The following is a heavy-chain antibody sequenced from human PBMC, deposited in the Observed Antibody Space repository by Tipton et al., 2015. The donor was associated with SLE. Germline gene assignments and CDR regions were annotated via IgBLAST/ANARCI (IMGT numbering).Heavy chain of an antibody. Sequence: TLSLTCAVYGGSFSGYYWSWIRQPPGKGLEWIGEINHSGSTNYNPSLKSRVTISVDTSKNQFSLKLSSVTAADTAVYYCASGPPIGYCSSTRCPNWFDPWGQGTLLTVSS. CDR3: ASGPPIGYCSSTRCPNWFDP. CDR1: GGSFSGYY. CDR2: INHSGST. D-gene: IGHD2-2*01. J-gene: IGHJ5*02. V-gene: IGHV4-34*01.